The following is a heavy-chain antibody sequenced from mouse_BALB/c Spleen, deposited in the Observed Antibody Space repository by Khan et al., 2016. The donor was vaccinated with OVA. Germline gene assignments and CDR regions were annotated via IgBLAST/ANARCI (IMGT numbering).Heavy chain of an antibody. J-gene: IGHJ4*01. Sequence: QVQLQQSGDDLVKPGASVRLSCKASGYTFTSYWVHWIKQRPGQGLEWIGQISPGSGSDYYNEMFKGRSTLTVDTSSTTAYIHLSSLSSADSAVYFCARANYYGRSLYAMDSWGQGTSVTVSS. CDR2: ISPGSGSD. D-gene: IGHD1-1*01. CDR1: GYTFTSYW. CDR3: ARANYYGRSLYAMDS. V-gene: IGHV1S132*01.